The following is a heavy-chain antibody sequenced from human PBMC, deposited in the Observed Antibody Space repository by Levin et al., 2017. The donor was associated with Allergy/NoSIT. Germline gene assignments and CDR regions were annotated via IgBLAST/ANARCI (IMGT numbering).Heavy chain of an antibody. CDR2: IGGGGGGS. Sequence: GESLKISCAASGFSISSYAITWVRQAPGKGLQWVSSIGGGGGGSYYADSVKGRFTMSRDNSKNTLYLQMNSLRAEDTALYYCAKTPRGEVLRESDYWGQGTLVTVSS. J-gene: IGHJ4*02. CDR1: GFSISSYA. CDR3: AKTPRGEVLRESDY. V-gene: IGHV3-23*01. D-gene: IGHD3-16*01.